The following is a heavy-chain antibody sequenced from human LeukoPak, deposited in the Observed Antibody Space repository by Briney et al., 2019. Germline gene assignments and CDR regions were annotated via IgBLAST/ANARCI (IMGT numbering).Heavy chain of an antibody. D-gene: IGHD4-17*01. Sequence: SETLPLTCTVSGGSISSYYWSWIRQPPGKGLEWIGYIYYSGSTNYNPSLKSRVTISVDTSKNQFSLKLSSVTAADTAVYYCARVRFHPPDFDYWGQGTLVTVSS. V-gene: IGHV4-59*01. CDR2: IYYSGST. J-gene: IGHJ4*02. CDR3: ARVRFHPPDFDY. CDR1: GGSISSYY.